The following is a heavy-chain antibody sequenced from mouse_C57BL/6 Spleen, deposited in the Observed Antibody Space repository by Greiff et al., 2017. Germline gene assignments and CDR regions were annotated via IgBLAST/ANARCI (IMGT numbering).Heavy chain of an antibody. D-gene: IGHD2-5*01. CDR2: ISSGGSYT. V-gene: IGHV5-6*01. Sequence: EVQGVESGGDLVKPGGSLKLSCAASGFTFSSYGLSWVRQTPDKRLEWVATISSGGSYTYYPDSVKGRFTISRDNAKNTLYLQMSSLKSEDTAMYYCARHRGYSNYDLDDWGQGTTLTVSS. CDR3: ARHRGYSNYDLDD. J-gene: IGHJ2*01. CDR1: GFTFSSYG.